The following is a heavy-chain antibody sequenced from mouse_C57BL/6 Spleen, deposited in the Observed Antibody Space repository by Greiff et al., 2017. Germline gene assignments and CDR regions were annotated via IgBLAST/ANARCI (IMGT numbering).Heavy chain of an antibody. J-gene: IGHJ3*01. CDR2: INPNNGGT. V-gene: IGHV1-26*01. Sequence: VQLQQSGPELVKPGASVKISCKASGYTFTDYYMNWVKQSHGKSLEWIGDINPNNGGTSYNQKFKGKATLTVDKSSSTAYMELRSLTSEDSAVYYCAIYDYDEGFAYWGQGTLVTVSA. CDR1: GYTFTDYY. CDR3: AIYDYDEGFAY. D-gene: IGHD2-4*01.